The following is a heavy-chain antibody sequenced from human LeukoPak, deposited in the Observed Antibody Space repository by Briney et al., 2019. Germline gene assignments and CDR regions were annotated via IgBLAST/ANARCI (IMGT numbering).Heavy chain of an antibody. CDR1: GFTFSSYA. CDR3: AKDRYMNGYSSGWSFS. D-gene: IGHD6-19*01. J-gene: IGHJ4*02. CDR2: ISGSGGST. Sequence: GGSLRLSCAASGFTFSSYAMSWVRQAPGKGLEWVSAISGSGGSTYYADSVKGRFTISRDNSKNTLYLQMNSLRAEDTAVYYCAKDRYMNGYSSGWSFSWGQGTLVTVSS. V-gene: IGHV3-23*01.